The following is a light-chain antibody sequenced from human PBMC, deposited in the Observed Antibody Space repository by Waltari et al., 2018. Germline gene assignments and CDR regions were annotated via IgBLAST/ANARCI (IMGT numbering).Light chain of an antibody. V-gene: IGKV4-1*01. Sequence: DIVMTQSPDSLTVSLGERATINFKSSQRVFDNSGKNSSLAWYQQKPGQPPNLLISWATARESGVPDRFSGSGSGADFTLTISSLRAEDVAVYYCQQYFSTPFTFGQGTRLDIK. CDR3: QQYFSTPFT. CDR1: QRVFDNSGKNSS. J-gene: IGKJ2*01. CDR2: WAT.